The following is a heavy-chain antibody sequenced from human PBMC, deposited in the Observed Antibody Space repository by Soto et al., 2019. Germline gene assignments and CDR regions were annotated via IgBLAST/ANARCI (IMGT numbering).Heavy chain of an antibody. CDR1: GYTFTSYG. D-gene: IGHD3-10*01. CDR3: ARAVLGPNNYYGSGSSYN. J-gene: IGHJ4*02. Sequence: QVQLVQSGAEVKKPGASVKVSCKASGYTFTSYGISWVRQAPGQGLEWMGWISAYNGNTNYAQKLQGRVTMTTDTSTSTAYMELRSLRSDDTAVYYCARAVLGPNNYYGSGSSYNWGQGTLVTVSS. V-gene: IGHV1-18*01. CDR2: ISAYNGNT.